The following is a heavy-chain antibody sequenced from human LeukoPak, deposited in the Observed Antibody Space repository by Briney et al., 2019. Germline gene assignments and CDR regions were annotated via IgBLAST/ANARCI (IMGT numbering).Heavy chain of an antibody. CDR3: ARRSAAGGHYFDY. Sequence: GGSLRLSCAASGFTFSSYSMNWVRQAPGKGLEWVSSISSSSSYIYYADSVKGRFTISRDNAKSSLYLQMNSLRAEDTAVYYCARRSAAGGHYFDYWGQGTLVTVSS. CDR1: GFTFSSYS. J-gene: IGHJ4*02. V-gene: IGHV3-21*01. CDR2: ISSSSSYI. D-gene: IGHD6-13*01.